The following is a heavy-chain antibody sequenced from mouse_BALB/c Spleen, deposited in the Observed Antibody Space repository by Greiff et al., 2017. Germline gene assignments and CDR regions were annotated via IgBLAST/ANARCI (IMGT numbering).Heavy chain of an antibody. V-gene: IGHV3-2*02. D-gene: IGHD6-1*01. CDR2: ISYSGST. CDR3: ASLSSHDY. CDR1: GYSITSDYA. J-gene: IGHJ2*01. Sequence: VQLKESGPGLVKPSQSLSLTCTVTGYSITSDYAWNWIRQFPGNKLEWMGYISYSGSTSYNPSLKSRISITRDTSKNQFFLQLNSVTTEDTATYYCASLSSHDYWGQGTTLTVSS.